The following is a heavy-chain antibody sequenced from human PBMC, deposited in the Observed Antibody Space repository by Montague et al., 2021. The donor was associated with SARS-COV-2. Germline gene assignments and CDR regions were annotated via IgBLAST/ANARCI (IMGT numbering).Heavy chain of an antibody. CDR1: GGSISNYY. Sequence: SETLSLTCTASGGSISNYYWSWIRQPPGRGLEWIGYIYYSGSTDYSPSLKSRVTISLDTSKNQFSLKVTSVTAADTAVYYCARRGGYYNYGLDVWGPGTTVTVSS. CDR3: ARRGGYYNYGLDV. CDR2: IYYSGST. V-gene: IGHV4-59*01. D-gene: IGHD3-22*01. J-gene: IGHJ6*02.